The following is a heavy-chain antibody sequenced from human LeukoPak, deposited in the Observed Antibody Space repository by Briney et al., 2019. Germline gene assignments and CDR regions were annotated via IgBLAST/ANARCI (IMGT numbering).Heavy chain of an antibody. CDR1: GFTVSGNY. CDR2: IYSGGST. D-gene: IGHD3-3*01. V-gene: IGHV3-66*02. J-gene: IGHJ4*02. CDR3: ARVQYDFWSGYYFDY. Sequence: GGSLRLSCAASGFTVSGNYMSWVRQAPGKGPEWVSVIYSGGSTYYADSVKGRFTISRDNSKNTLYLQMNSLRAEDTAVYYCARVQYDFWSGYYFDYWGRGTLVTVSS.